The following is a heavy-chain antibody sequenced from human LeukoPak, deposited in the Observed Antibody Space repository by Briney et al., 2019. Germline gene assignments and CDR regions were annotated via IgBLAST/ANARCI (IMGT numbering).Heavy chain of an antibody. J-gene: IGHJ6*02. CDR3: ARDRYNYGYPANYYYYYYGMDV. V-gene: IGHV4-59*01. Sequence: PSETLSLTCTVSGGSISSYYWSWIRQPPGKGLEWIGYIYYSGSTNYNPSLKSRVTISVDTSKNQFSLKLSSVTAADTAVYYCARDRYNYGYPANYYYYYYGMDVWGQGTTVTVSS. CDR1: GGSISSYY. D-gene: IGHD5-18*01. CDR2: IYYSGST.